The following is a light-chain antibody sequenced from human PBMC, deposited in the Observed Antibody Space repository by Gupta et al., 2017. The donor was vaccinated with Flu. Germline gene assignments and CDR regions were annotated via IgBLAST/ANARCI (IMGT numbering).Light chain of an antibody. CDR1: NGAIVINF. Sequence: NFMLTQPPSVSEAPGRTVTSSCTRSNGAIVINFVQWYQQRPGRAPNTVIYEHDQRPSVVPARFSGSVDSSSNSASLTISGLSTEDEADYYCQSYDGNTVVFGGGTKLTVL. CDR2: EHD. CDR3: QSYDGNTVV. V-gene: IGLV6-57*03. J-gene: IGLJ2*01.